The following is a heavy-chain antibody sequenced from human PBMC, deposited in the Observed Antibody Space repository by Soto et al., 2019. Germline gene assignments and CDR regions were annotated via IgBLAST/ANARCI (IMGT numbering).Heavy chain of an antibody. CDR2: IIPMLGIA. CDR1: GGTFSSYT. D-gene: IGHD5-18*01. CDR3: ARSLGYSYGYPNAY. Sequence: QVQLVQSGAEVKKPGSSVKVSCKASGGTFSSYTISWVRQAPGQGLEWMGRIIPMLGIANYAQKFQGRVTITADKSTSTAYMELSSLRSEDTAVYYCARSLGYSYGYPNAYWGQGTLVTVSS. J-gene: IGHJ4*02. V-gene: IGHV1-69*02.